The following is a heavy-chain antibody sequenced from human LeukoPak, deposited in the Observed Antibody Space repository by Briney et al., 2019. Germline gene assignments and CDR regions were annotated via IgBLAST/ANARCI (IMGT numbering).Heavy chain of an antibody. D-gene: IGHD1-26*01. CDR1: GYTFTSYD. Sequence: ASVKASCKASGYTFTSYDINWVRQAPGQGLEWMGWISAYNGNTNYAQKLQGRVTMTTDTSTSTAYMELRSLRSDDTAVYYCARRVGAPSRPGWFDPWGQGTLVTVSS. CDR2: ISAYNGNT. V-gene: IGHV1-18*01. CDR3: ARRVGAPSRPGWFDP. J-gene: IGHJ5*02.